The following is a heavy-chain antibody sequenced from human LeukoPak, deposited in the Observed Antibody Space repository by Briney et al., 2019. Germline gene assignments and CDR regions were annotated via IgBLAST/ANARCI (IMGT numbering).Heavy chain of an antibody. J-gene: IGHJ4*02. V-gene: IGHV4-4*07. Sequence: SETLSLTCTVSGGSISSCYWSWIRQPAGKGLEWIGRIYTSGSTNYNPSLKSRVTISVDKSKNQFSLKLSSVTAADTAVYYCARGYSSSWYSDYWGQGTLVTVSS. CDR3: ARGYSSSWYSDY. D-gene: IGHD6-13*01. CDR2: IYTSGST. CDR1: GGSISSCY.